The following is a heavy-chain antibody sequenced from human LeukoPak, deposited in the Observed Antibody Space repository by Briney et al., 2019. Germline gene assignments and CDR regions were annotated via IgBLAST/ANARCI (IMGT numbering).Heavy chain of an antibody. J-gene: IGHJ3*02. Sequence: SQTLSLTCAISGDSVSSNSAAWNWIRQSPLRGLEWLGRTYYRSQWYNDYAVSVKSRITVNPDTSKNQFSLQLNSVTPEDTAVYYCARVVVSGYYHNDAFDIWGQGTMVTVSS. CDR3: ARVVVSGYYHNDAFDI. D-gene: IGHD3-22*01. V-gene: IGHV6-1*01. CDR1: GDSVSSNSAA. CDR2: TYYRSQWYN.